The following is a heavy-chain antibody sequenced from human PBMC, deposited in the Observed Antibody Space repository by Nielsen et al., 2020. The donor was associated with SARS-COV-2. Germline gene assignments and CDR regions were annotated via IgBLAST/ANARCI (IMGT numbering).Heavy chain of an antibody. V-gene: IGHV4-30-4*01. CDR2: IYYSGST. CDR1: GGSFSGYY. D-gene: IGHD2-2*01. Sequence: SETLSLTCAVYGGSFSGYYWSWIRQPPGKGLEWIGYIYYSGSTYYNPSLKSRVTISVDTSKNQFSLKLSSVTAADTAVYYCARGWADIVVVPAAMNWARDRYGMDVWGQGTTVTVSS. CDR3: ARGWADIVVVPAAMNWARDRYGMDV. J-gene: IGHJ6*02.